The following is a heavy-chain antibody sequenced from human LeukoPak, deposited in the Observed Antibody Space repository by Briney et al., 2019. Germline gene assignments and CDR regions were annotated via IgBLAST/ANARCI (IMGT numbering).Heavy chain of an antibody. CDR2: MNPNSGNT. CDR1: GYTFTSYD. D-gene: IGHD3-22*01. J-gene: IGHJ4*02. Sequence: GASVTVSCKASGYTFTSYDINWVRQATGQGLEWMGWMNPNSGNTGYAQKFQGRVTMTRNTSISTAYMELSGLRFEDTAVYYCARVAAKYYYDSSGYYEIGSDYWGQGTLVTVSS. CDR3: ARVAAKYYYDSSGYYEIGSDY. V-gene: IGHV1-8*01.